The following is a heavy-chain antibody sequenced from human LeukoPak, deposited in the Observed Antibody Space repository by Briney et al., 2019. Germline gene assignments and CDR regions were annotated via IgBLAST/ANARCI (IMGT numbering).Heavy chain of an antibody. V-gene: IGHV3-23*01. D-gene: IGHD3-10*01. Sequence: GGTLRLSCAASGFTFSSYGMSWVRQASGKGLEWVSGLSGSGGSTHYADSVKGRFTISRDNSKNTLYLQMNSLRAEDTAVYYCAKDLWFGELFVFDYWGQGTLVTVSS. CDR3: AKDLWFGELFVFDY. J-gene: IGHJ4*02. CDR1: GFTFSSYG. CDR2: LSGSGGST.